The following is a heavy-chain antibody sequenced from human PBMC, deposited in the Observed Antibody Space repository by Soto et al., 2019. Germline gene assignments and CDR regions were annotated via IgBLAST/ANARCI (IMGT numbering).Heavy chain of an antibody. Sequence: EVQLLESGGGLVQPGGSLRLSCAASGFTFSTSAMTWVRQAPGKGLEWVSTTGLNGRTTYYADSVRGRFTISRDNSKNTLYLQMKSLRAEDTAVYYCARDPPATRHGMDVWGQGTTVTVSS. CDR2: TGLNGRTT. J-gene: IGHJ6*02. V-gene: IGHV3-23*01. CDR1: GFTFSTSA. CDR3: ARDPPATRHGMDV.